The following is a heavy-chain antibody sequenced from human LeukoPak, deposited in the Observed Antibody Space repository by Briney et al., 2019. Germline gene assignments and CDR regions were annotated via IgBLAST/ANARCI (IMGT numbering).Heavy chain of an antibody. Sequence: PGGSLRLSCAASGFTFSSYAMSWVRQAPGKGLEWVSAIRDSGSSTHYADSVKGRLTTSRDNSKNTLFLQMNSLRAEDTAIYYCAKYGPQDSGSSHFDYWGQGALVTVSS. D-gene: IGHD1-26*01. CDR1: GFTFSSYA. V-gene: IGHV3-23*01. CDR3: AKYGPQDSGSSHFDY. J-gene: IGHJ4*02. CDR2: IRDSGSST.